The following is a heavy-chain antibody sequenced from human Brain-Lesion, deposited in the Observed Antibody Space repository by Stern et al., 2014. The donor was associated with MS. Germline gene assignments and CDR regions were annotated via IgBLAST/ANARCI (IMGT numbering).Heavy chain of an antibody. V-gene: IGHV4-61*02. CDR3: ARGRVVPGFQYYATDV. Sequence: VQLVESGPGLVKPSQTLSLSCTVSGGSISSGGYYWSWIRQPAGKGLEWIGRIFNSASPRYTPSLKSRVTISIDTPKNQFSLRLTSMTAADTAVYYCARGRVVPGFQYYATDVWGQGTTVIVSS. J-gene: IGHJ6*02. CDR2: IFNSASP. D-gene: IGHD2-2*01. CDR1: GGSISSGGYY.